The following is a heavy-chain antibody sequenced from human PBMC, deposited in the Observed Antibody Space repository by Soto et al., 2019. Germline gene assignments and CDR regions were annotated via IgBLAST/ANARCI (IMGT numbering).Heavy chain of an antibody. CDR1: GFTFSIYG. Sequence: QVQLVESGGGVVQPGRSLRLSCAASGFTFSIYGMHWFRQAPGKGLEWVALISYDGSTKFYADFVKGRFTISRDNSKSTLNLEMNSLSAEDTAVYFCSKDAKKYHYYNHGMDVWGQGTTVSVSS. CDR2: ISYDGSTK. CDR3: SKDAKKYHYYNHGMDV. V-gene: IGHV3-30*18. J-gene: IGHJ6*02. D-gene: IGHD2-2*01.